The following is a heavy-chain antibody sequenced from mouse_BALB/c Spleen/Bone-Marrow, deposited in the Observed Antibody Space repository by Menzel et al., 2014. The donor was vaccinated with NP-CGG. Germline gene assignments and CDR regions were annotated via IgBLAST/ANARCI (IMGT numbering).Heavy chain of an antibody. Sequence: EVQLQQSGPELVKPGASVKISCKASGYTFTDYNMHWVKQSHGKSLEWIGYSYPYNGGTGYNQKFKSKATLTVDNSSSTAYMELRSLTSEDSAVYYCARRGTTYYFDYWGQGTTLTVSS. D-gene: IGHD1-1*01. V-gene: IGHV1S29*02. CDR1: GYTFTDYN. CDR3: ARRGTTYYFDY. CDR2: SYPYNGGT. J-gene: IGHJ2*01.